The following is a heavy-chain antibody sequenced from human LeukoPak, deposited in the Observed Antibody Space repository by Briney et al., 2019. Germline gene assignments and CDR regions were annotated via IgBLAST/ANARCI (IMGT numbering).Heavy chain of an antibody. CDR3: ANTGGDYVFGYYYMDV. Sequence: PGGSLRLSCAASGFTFSSYGMHWVRQAPGKGLEWVAFIRYDGSNKYYADSVKGRFTISRDNSKNTLYLQMNSLRAEDTAVYYCANTGGDYVFGYYYMDVWGKGTTVTISS. CDR1: GFTFSSYG. CDR2: IRYDGSNK. D-gene: IGHD4-17*01. J-gene: IGHJ6*03. V-gene: IGHV3-30*02.